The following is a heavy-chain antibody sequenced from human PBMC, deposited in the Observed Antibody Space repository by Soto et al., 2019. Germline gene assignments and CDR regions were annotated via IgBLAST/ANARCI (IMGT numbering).Heavy chain of an antibody. D-gene: IGHD2-21*02. J-gene: IGHJ6*02. Sequence: QVQLQQWGAGLLKPSATLSLTCAVYGASFSGYYWSWIRQPPGKGLEWIGEINHGGSTNYNPSLKRRVTRAGDTSKNQCSLKLSSVTAADTAVYYCARVREVTATFYYYYGMDGWGQGTTGTVSS. CDR2: INHGGST. V-gene: IGHV4-34*01. CDR3: ARVREVTATFYYYYGMDG. CDR1: GASFSGYY.